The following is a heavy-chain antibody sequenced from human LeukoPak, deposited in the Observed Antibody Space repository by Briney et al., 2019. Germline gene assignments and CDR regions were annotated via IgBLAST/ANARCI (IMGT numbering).Heavy chain of an antibody. D-gene: IGHD3-3*01. CDR2: MNPNSGNT. J-gene: IGHJ5*02. CDR3: ARGFSIFGVIQFDP. CDR1: GYTFTSYD. V-gene: IGHV1-8*01. Sequence: GASVKVSCKASGYTFTSYDINWVRQATGQGLEWMGWMNPNSGNTGYAQKFQGRVTMTRNTSISTAYMELSSLRSEDTAVYYCARGFSIFGVIQFDPWGQGTLVTVSS.